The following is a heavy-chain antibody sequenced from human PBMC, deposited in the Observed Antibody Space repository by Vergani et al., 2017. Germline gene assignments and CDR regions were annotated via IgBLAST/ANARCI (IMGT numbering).Heavy chain of an antibody. J-gene: IGHJ6*03. CDR2: IYYSGNN. CDR1: GAYVGSGWYY. Sequence: QVQLQESGPGLVKASQTLSLTCSVSGAYVGSGWYYWSWVRQRAGMGLDWIGYIYYSGNNYYNPSLESRLTISLDTSEYHLSLKLTADTAADTSVYYCARQKEYYMDVWGKGATVTVS. V-gene: IGHV4-31*03. CDR3: ARQKEYYMDV.